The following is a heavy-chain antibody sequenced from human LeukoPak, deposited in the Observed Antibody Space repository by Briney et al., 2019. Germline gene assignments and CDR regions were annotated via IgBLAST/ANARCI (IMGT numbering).Heavy chain of an antibody. J-gene: IGHJ4*02. V-gene: IGHV3-23*01. D-gene: IGHD4-17*01. CDR1: RCTFSSCA. CDR3: VKNMDSYGYSSTDS. Sequence: GGSLSLSCAASRCTFSSCAMSWGRQAPGKGQGWVSAISDSGGSIHYADFVKGRCTISRDNSKNTLHLQMKSLRAEDTTVYYCVKNMDSYGYSSTDSWGQGTLVTVSS. CDR2: ISDSGGSI.